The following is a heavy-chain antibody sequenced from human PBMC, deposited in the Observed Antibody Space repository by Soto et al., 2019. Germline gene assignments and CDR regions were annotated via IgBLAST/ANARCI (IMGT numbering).Heavy chain of an antibody. D-gene: IGHD6-6*01. J-gene: IGHJ4*02. CDR2: IYYIGST. CDR3: VIAARPGDYFDY. V-gene: IGHV4-39*01. Sequence: SETLSLTCTVSGGSISSSIYYWGWIRQPPGKGLEWIGSIYYIGSTYYNPSLKSRVTISVDTSKNQFSLKLSSVTAADTAVYYCVIAARPGDYFDYWGQGTLVTVSS. CDR1: GGSISSSIYY.